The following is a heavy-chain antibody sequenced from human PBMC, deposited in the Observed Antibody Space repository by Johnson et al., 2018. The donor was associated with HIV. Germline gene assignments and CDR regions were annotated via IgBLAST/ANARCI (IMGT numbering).Heavy chain of an antibody. CDR2: ISYDGSNK. D-gene: IGHD5-24*01. J-gene: IGHJ3*02. CDR1: GFTFSSYA. V-gene: IGHV3-30-3*01. CDR3: ARDEPYNLNAFDI. Sequence: VQLVESGGGVVQPGRSLRLSCAASGFTFSSYAMHWVRQAPGKGLEWVAVISYDGSNKYYADSVKGRFTISRDNSKNTLYLQMNGLRAEDTAVYYCARDEPYNLNAFDIWGQGTMVTVSS.